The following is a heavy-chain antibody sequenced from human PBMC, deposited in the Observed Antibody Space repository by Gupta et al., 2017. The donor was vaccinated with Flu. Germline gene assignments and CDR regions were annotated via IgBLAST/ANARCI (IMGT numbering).Heavy chain of an antibody. V-gene: IGHV3-53*01. Sequence: SWVSRAPGKGLVWGSVIDSGGSNQYADSVRGRFTISVDDSKNSLYLQMNALIDEDTAVYYCARDESREPAFFYWGQGTLVTVSS. D-gene: IGHD3-3*01. J-gene: IGHJ4*02. CDR3: ARDESREPAFFY. CDR2: IDSGGSN.